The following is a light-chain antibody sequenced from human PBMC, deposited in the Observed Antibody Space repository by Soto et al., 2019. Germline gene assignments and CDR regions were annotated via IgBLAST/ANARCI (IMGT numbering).Light chain of an antibody. J-gene: IGKJ1*01. CDR3: QQYNDNWT. CDR1: QSISSW. Sequence: DIQMTQSPSTLSASVGDRVTITCRASQSISSWLAWYQQKPGKAPKLLIYKASTLQSGVPSRFSGSGSGREFTLAISSLQPHDFATYYCQQYNDNWTFGQGTKV. CDR2: KAS. V-gene: IGKV1-5*03.